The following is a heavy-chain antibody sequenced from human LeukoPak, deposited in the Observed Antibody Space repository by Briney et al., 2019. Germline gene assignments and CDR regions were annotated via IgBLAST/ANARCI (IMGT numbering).Heavy chain of an antibody. V-gene: IGHV4-61*01. CDR2: ISYSGST. J-gene: IGHJ6*03. CDR3: ARAPERWYSYGSYTYHYMDV. Sequence: NPSETLSLTCTVSGYSISSGYFWGWIRQPPGKGLEWIGSISYSGSTNYNPSLESRVTISVDTSKNQISLKLSSVTAADTAIYYCARAPERWYSYGSYTYHYMDVWGRGTTVTVSS. D-gene: IGHD3-10*01. CDR1: GYSISSGYF.